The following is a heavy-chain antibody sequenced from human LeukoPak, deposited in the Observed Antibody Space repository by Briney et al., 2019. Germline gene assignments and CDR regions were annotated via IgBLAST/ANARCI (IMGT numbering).Heavy chain of an antibody. V-gene: IGHV3-64*01. J-gene: IGHJ4*02. CDR2: ISSNGGST. D-gene: IGHD3-22*01. Sequence: PGGSLRLSCAASGFTFSSYAMHWVRQAPGKGLEYVSAISSNGGSTYYANSVKGRFTISRDNSKNTLYLQMGSLRAEDMAVYYCARVSYDSQNKPYFDYWGQGTLVTVSS. CDR1: GFTFSSYA. CDR3: ARVSYDSQNKPYFDY.